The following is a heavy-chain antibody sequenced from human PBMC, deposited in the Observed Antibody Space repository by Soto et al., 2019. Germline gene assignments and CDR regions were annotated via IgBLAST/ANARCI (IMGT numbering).Heavy chain of an antibody. V-gene: IGHV3-23*01. CDR2: INDSGDST. CDR1: GFTFTSFA. Sequence: GGSLRLSCAASGFTFTSFAMGWVRQAPGKGLEWVSVINDSGDSTYYADSVKGRFTISRDNSKNTLYLKMNSLRAEDTAIYYCAKDATRSSGWYHFDYWGQGALVTVSS. D-gene: IGHD6-19*01. CDR3: AKDATRSSGWYHFDY. J-gene: IGHJ4*02.